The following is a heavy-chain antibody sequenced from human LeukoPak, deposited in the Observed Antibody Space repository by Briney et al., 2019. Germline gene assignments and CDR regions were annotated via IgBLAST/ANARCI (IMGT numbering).Heavy chain of an antibody. Sequence: PSETLSLTCTVSGGFISGSYWSWLRQPPGKGLEWIGYIYYSGSTNYIPSLKSRLTISVDTSKNQFSLTLTSVIVEDTAVYYCARHSARRDFDLWGRGTLVAVSS. V-gene: IGHV4-59*08. D-gene: IGHD6-25*01. CDR1: GGFISGSY. CDR2: IYYSGST. J-gene: IGHJ2*01. CDR3: ARHSARRDFDL.